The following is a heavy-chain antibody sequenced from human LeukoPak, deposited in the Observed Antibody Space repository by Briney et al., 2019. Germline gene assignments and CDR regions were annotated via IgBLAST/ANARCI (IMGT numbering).Heavy chain of an antibody. Sequence: SETLSLTCTVSGGSVSGRYWSWIRQPPGKGLEWIGYIFYTVKTKYNPSLGSRVTISVDMSKNQIFLKLNSVTAADTAVYHCASPSGGRYRDDALDIWGQGTMVTVSS. CDR1: GGSVSGRY. CDR3: ASPSGGRYRDDALDI. D-gene: IGHD3-10*01. J-gene: IGHJ3*02. CDR2: IFYTVKT. V-gene: IGHV4-59*02.